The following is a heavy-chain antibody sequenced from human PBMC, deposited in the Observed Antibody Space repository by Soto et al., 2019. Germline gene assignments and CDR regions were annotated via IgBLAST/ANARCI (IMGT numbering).Heavy chain of an antibody. V-gene: IGHV2-26*01. D-gene: IGHD3-16*01. CDR1: GFSLSNARMG. J-gene: IGHJ4*02. Sequence: QVTLKESGPVLVKPTETLTLTCTVSGFSLSNARMGVSWIRQPPGKALEWLAHIFSNDEKSYSTSLKSRLTISKDTSKSQVVLTMTNMDPVDTATYYCARIIWRKQDQRFGPFDYWGQGTLVTVSS. CDR2: IFSNDEK. CDR3: ARIIWRKQDQRFGPFDY.